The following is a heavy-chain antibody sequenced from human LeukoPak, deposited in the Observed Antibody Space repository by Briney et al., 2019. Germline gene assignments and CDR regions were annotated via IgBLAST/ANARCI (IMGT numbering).Heavy chain of an antibody. Sequence: GGSLRLSCAASGFTFSDYYMSWIRQAPGKGLEWVSYISSSATTIYYADSVKGRFSISRDNAKNSLYLQMNSLRTEDTALYYCAHTVTPRYFQFWGQGTLVTVSS. CDR2: ISSSATTI. J-gene: IGHJ1*01. CDR3: AHTVTPRYFQF. CDR1: GFTFSDYY. D-gene: IGHD4-17*01. V-gene: IGHV3-11*04.